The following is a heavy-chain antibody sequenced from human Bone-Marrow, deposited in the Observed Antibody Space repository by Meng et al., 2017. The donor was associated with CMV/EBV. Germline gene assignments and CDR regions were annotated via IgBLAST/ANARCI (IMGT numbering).Heavy chain of an antibody. CDR3: AKDLAPTDYYYYYGMDV. D-gene: IGHD4-11*01. V-gene: IGHV3-13*01. J-gene: IGHJ6*02. CDR1: GFPFNMYD. CDR2: IGTLSDT. Sequence: GGSLRLSCVASGFPSGFPFNMYDMFWVRQASGKGLEWVSAIGTLSDTFYPHSVEGRFTISRENAKNSLYLQMDSLRAGDTAVYYCAKDLAPTDYYYYYGMDVWGQGTTVTVSS.